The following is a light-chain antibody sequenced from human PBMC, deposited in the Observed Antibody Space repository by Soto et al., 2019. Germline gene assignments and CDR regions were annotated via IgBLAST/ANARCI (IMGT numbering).Light chain of an antibody. V-gene: IGKV3-15*01. CDR1: QSVGSS. Sequence: EIVLTQSPATLSLSPGEGATLSCRASQSVGSSLAWYQQRPGQAPRLLIYGASTRATGVPARFSGSGSGTDFTLTVSSLQSEDFAVYYCQQYYNWPPWTFGLGTKVDIK. J-gene: IGKJ1*01. CDR2: GAS. CDR3: QQYYNWPPWT.